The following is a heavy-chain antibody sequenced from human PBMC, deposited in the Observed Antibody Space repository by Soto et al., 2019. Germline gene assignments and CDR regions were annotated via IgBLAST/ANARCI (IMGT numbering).Heavy chain of an antibody. CDR1: CYSLSSSSNY. CDR2: MYYSGSISNSGST. Sequence: PSETLSLTCAVSCYSLSSSSNYWVWIRQPPGKGLEWIGSMYYSGSISNSGSTYYNPSLKSRVTISVDRSKNQFSLKLRSVTAADTAVYYCAEPAVADYYFYYWGQGTPVTVSS. D-gene: IGHD6-19*01. CDR3: AEPAVADYYFYY. J-gene: IGHJ4*02. V-gene: IGHV4-39*01.